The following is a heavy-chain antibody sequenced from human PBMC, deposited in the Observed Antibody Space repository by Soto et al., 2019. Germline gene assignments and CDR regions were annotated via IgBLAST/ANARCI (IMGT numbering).Heavy chain of an antibody. V-gene: IGHV4-59*01. CDR1: GGAISSYY. Sequence: PAETLSLTCTVSGGAISSYYCSWIRQPPGKGLEWIGYIYYSGSTNYNPSLKSRVTISVDTSKNQFSLKLSSVTAADTAVYYCARGKYVDVWGQGTTVTVSS. CDR3: ARGKYVDV. J-gene: IGHJ6*02. D-gene: IGHD2-8*01. CDR2: IYYSGST.